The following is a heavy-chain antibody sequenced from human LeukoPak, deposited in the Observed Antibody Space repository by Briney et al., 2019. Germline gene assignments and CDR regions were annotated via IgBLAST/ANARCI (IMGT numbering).Heavy chain of an antibody. V-gene: IGHV3-30*18. CDR3: AKLFFSGSYYPDY. D-gene: IGHD1-26*01. J-gene: IGHJ4*02. CDR1: GFTFSNYR. Sequence: GGSLRLSCAASGFTFSNYRMNWVRQAPGKGLEWVAVISYDGSNKYYADSVKGRFTISRDNSKNTLYLQMNSLRAEDTAVYYCAKLFFSGSYYPDYWGQGTLVTVSS. CDR2: ISYDGSNK.